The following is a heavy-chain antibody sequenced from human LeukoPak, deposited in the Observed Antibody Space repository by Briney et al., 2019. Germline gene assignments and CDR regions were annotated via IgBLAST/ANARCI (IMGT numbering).Heavy chain of an antibody. J-gene: IGHJ4*02. Sequence: GGSLRLSCAASGFTFSTYWMNWVRQAPGKGLEWVANINQYGNEKYYVDSVKGRFTISRDNGKNSLYLEMNSLRAEDTAVYYCATGTEMDRGVIINGHLEYWSQGTLVTASS. CDR2: INQYGNEK. CDR1: GFTFSTYW. V-gene: IGHV3-7*01. D-gene: IGHD3-10*01. CDR3: ATGTEMDRGVIINGHLEY.